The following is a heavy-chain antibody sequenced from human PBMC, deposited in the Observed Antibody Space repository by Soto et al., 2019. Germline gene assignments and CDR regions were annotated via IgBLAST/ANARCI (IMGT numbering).Heavy chain of an antibody. V-gene: IGHV3-23*01. CDR2: IGGSGRTT. D-gene: IGHD3-22*01. Sequence: EVQLLESGGGLVQPGGSLSLSCAASAFTFNNYAMSWVRQAPGKGLEWVSGIGGSGRTTYYADSVKGRFTISRDNSNNTLFLQMNSLRAEGTAVYYCAKSRYSDSSGDFYDYWGQGTLVTVSS. CDR3: AKSRYSDSSGDFYDY. CDR1: AFTFNNYA. J-gene: IGHJ4*02.